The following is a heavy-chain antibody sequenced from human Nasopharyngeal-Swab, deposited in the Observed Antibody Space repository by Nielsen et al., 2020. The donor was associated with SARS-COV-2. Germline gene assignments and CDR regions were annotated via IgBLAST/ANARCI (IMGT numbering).Heavy chain of an antibody. CDR3: AREDWGSGWYFDY. CDR2: IIISSSYI. J-gene: IGHJ4*02. V-gene: IGHV3-21*01. Sequence: GGSLRLSCAASGFTFSSYTINWVRQAPGKGLEWVSSIIISSSYIYYADSVKGRFTISRDNAKNSLYLQMNSLRAEDTAVYYCAREDWGSGWYFDYWGQGTLVTVSS. CDR1: GFTFSSYT. D-gene: IGHD6-19*01.